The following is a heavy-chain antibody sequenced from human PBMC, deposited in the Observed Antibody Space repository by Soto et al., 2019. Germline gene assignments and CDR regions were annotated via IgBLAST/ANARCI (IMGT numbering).Heavy chain of an antibody. CDR3: AKRKWELPFY. J-gene: IGHJ4*02. CDR2: ISYDGSNK. V-gene: IGHV3-30*18. D-gene: IGHD1-26*01. Sequence: GGSLRLSCAASGFTFSSYGMHWVRQAPGKGLEWVAVISYDGSNKYYADSVKGRFTISRDNSKNTLYLQMNSLRAEDTAVYYCAKRKWELPFYWGQGTLVNVSS. CDR1: GFTFSSYG.